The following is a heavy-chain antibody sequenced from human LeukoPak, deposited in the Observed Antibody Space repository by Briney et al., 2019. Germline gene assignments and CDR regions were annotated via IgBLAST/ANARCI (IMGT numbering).Heavy chain of an antibody. CDR2: IYYSGST. Sequence: RSETLSLTCTVSGGSISSYYWSWIRQPPGKGLEWIGYIYYSGSTNYNPSLKSRVTISVDTSKNQFSLKLSSVTAADTAVYYCARLPDYGDGPKDIWGQGTMVTVSS. J-gene: IGHJ3*02. D-gene: IGHD4-17*01. V-gene: IGHV4-59*08. CDR1: GGSISSYY. CDR3: ARLPDYGDGPKDI.